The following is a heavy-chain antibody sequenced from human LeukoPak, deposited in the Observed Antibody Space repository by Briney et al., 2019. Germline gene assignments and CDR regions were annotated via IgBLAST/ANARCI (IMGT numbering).Heavy chain of an antibody. CDR1: VYTFPSYF. J-gene: IGHJ4*02. Sequence: ASVKVSCKASVYTFPSYFMHWVRQAPGQGLEWMGIINPTGGCTTYAQRFQGRVTMTRDTSTSTVYMELSSLRSDDTAVYYCARTAARRFDYWGQGTLVTVSS. CDR2: INPTGGCT. CDR3: ARTAARRFDY. V-gene: IGHV1-46*01. D-gene: IGHD6-6*01.